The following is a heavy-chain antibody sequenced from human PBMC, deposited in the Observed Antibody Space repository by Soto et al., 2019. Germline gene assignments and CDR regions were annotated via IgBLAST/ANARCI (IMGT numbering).Heavy chain of an antibody. D-gene: IGHD2-15*01. V-gene: IGHV3-23*01. J-gene: IGHJ4*02. CDR3: AKRGSGYCSGNACYRNFDH. Sequence: GGSLRLSYAASGFTFSTYAMTWVRQAPGKGLEWVSAISGSGDNTYYADSVKGRFTISRDNSKNTLYLQMNSLRAEDTAVYYCAKRGSGYCSGNACYRNFDHWGQGTLVTVSS. CDR2: ISGSGDNT. CDR1: GFTFSTYA.